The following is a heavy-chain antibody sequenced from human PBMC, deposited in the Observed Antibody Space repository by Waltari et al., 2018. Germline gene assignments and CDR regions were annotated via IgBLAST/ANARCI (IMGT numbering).Heavy chain of an antibody. CDR1: GGSFSTLA. CDR2: IIPMFGTA. D-gene: IGHD6-13*01. Sequence: QVQLVQSGAELKKPGSSVRVSGQVSGGSFSTLAITGGRQAPGQGLEWMGGIIPMFGTANYAQKIQDRVTINTNESMTTAYMHLSSLTSDDTAVYYCARGGLYGQQLLESAFEIWGQGTKVTVSS. J-gene: IGHJ3*02. CDR3: ARGGLYGQQLLESAFEI. V-gene: IGHV1-69*05.